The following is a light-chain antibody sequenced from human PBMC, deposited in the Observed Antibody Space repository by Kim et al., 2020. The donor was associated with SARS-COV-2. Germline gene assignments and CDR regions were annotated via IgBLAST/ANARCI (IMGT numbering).Light chain of an antibody. CDR3: QTWGLANWL. CDR2: LNSDGSH. Sequence: QLVLTQSPSASASLGASVKLTCTLSSGHSSYAIAWHQQQPEKGPRYLMKLNSDGSHSKGDGIPDRFSGSSSGAERYLTISSLQSEDEADYYCQTWGLANWLFGGGTKLTVL. J-gene: IGLJ3*02. V-gene: IGLV4-69*01. CDR1: SGHSSYA.